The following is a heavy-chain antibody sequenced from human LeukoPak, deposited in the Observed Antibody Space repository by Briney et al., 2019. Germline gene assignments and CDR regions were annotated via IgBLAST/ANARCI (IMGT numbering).Heavy chain of an antibody. CDR1: GFTFSSYA. V-gene: IGHV3-23*01. CDR2: ISGSGGST. J-gene: IGHJ4*02. D-gene: IGHD2-2*01. CDR3: AKDRDIVVVPAAMFLCDY. Sequence: GGSLRLSCAASGFTFSSYAMSWVRQAPGKGLEWVSAISGSGGSTYYADSVKGRFTISRDNSKNTLYLQMNSLRAEDTAVYYCAKDRDIVVVPAAMFLCDYWGQGTLVTVSS.